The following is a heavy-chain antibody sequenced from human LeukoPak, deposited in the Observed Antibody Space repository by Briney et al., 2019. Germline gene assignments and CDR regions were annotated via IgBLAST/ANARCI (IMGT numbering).Heavy chain of an antibody. V-gene: IGHV4-39*01. CDR1: GGSISSSGYY. Sequence: NPSETLSLTCTVSGGSISSSGYYWGWIRQPPGKGLEWIASIYYSGNTYYNPSLKSRVTISVDTSKNQLSLKLSSLTAADTAVYYCARHEYSGSYYGLFWFDPWGQGTLVTVSS. CDR2: IYYSGNT. CDR3: ARHEYSGSYYGLFWFDP. J-gene: IGHJ5*02. D-gene: IGHD1-26*01.